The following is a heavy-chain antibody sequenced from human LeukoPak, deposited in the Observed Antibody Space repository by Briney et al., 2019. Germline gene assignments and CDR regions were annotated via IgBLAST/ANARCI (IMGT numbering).Heavy chain of an antibody. CDR3: ARGSSSWYVEYYHYYYMDV. Sequence: PGGSLRLSCAASGFTFSSYAMSWVRQAPGKGLEWVSAISGSGGSTYYADSVKGRFTISRDNSKNTLYLQMNSLRAEDTAVYYCARGSSSWYVEYYHYYYMDVWGKGTTVTVSS. CDR2: ISGSGGST. V-gene: IGHV3-23*01. CDR1: GFTFSSYA. D-gene: IGHD6-13*01. J-gene: IGHJ6*03.